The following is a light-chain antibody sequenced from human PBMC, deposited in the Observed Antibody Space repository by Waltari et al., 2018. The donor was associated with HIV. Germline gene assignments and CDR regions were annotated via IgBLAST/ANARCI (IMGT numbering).Light chain of an antibody. CDR1: SSHIGASFV. CDR2: GDN. J-gene: IGLJ3*02. CDR3: QSYDSSLSGSV. V-gene: IGLV1-40*01. Sequence: QSVPTQPPSVSGAPGQRVTIPCTGSSSHIGASFVVHWYQQLPGTAPKLLIYGDNNRPSGVPDRFSGSKSGTSASLAITGLQAEDEADYYCQSYDSSLSGSVFGGGTKLTVL.